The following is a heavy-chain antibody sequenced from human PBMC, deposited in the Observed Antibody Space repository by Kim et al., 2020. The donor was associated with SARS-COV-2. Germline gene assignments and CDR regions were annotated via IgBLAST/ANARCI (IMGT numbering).Heavy chain of an antibody. CDR1: GGSISSGDYY. J-gene: IGHJ4*02. CDR2: IYYSGST. CDR3: ARVGYCSGGSCLDY. V-gene: IGHV4-30-4*01. Sequence: SETLSLTCTVSGGSISSGDYYWSWIRQPPGKGLEWIGYIYYSGSTYYNPSLKGRVTISVDTSKNQFSLKLSSVTAADTAVYYCARVGYCSGGSCLDYWGQGTLVTVSS. D-gene: IGHD2-15*01.